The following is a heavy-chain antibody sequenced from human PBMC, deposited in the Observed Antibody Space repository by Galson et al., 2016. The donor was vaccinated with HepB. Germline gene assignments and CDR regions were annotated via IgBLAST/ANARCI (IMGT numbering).Heavy chain of an antibody. Sequence: SVKVSCKASGDTFTSYYIQWVRQAPGQGLEWMGIINPSGGGTSFARKLHGRVTITRDTSTSTVYMELSSLRSEDTAVYYCARDLGYCSGGSCQPEEPNYNYYYGMDVWGQGTTVTVSS. CDR2: INPSGGGT. D-gene: IGHD2-15*01. V-gene: IGHV1-46*04. J-gene: IGHJ6*02. CDR3: ARDLGYCSGGSCQPEEPNYNYYYGMDV. CDR1: GDTFTSYY.